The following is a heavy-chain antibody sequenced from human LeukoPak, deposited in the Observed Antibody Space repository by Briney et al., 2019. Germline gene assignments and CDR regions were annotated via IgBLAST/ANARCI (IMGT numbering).Heavy chain of an antibody. CDR2: IYYNGTS. V-gene: IGHV4-59*08. CDR1: GGSVRSYY. D-gene: IGHD1-1*01. Sequence: SETLSLTCTVSGGSVRSYYWSWVRQPPGKGLEWIGYIYYNGTSKYSPSLKSRVTISVDTSKNNFSLKLSSVTAADTAVYFCARQSTSTTENYFDHWGQGTLVTVSS. J-gene: IGHJ4*02. CDR3: ARQSTSTTENYFDH.